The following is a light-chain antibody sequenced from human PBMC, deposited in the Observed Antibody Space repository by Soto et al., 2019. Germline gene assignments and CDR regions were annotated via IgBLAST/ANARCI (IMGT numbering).Light chain of an antibody. CDR2: GNS. Sequence: QSVLTQPPSVSGAPGQRVTISCTGSSSNIGAGYDVHWYQQLPGTAPKLLIYGNSNRPSGVPDRVSGSKSGTSASLAITGLQAEDEAEYYCQSYASSLSGVVFGGGTKLTVL. CDR1: SSNIGAGYD. CDR3: QSYASSLSGVV. V-gene: IGLV1-40*01. J-gene: IGLJ2*01.